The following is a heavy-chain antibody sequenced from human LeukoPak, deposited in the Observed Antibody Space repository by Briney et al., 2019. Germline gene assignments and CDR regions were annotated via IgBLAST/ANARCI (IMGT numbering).Heavy chain of an antibody. CDR3: ARDPGVVAFHYLDY. CDR2: ISGSGGST. D-gene: IGHD3-3*01. V-gene: IGHV3-23*01. CDR1: GFTFSSYA. Sequence: GGSLRLSCAASGFTFSSYAMSWVRQAPGKGLGWVSAISGSGGSTYYADSVKGRFTISRDNSKNTVYLQMNNLRADDTAVYYCARDPGVVAFHYLDYWGQGTLVTVSS. J-gene: IGHJ4*02.